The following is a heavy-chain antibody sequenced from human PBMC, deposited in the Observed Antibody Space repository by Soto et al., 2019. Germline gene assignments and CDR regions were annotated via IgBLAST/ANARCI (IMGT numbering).Heavy chain of an antibody. D-gene: IGHD6-19*01. CDR2: INHGGST. CDR3: ARGRSSGWFRVYYYYGMDV. V-gene: IGHV4-34*01. J-gene: IGHJ6*02. CDR1: GGSFSGQY. Sequence: SETLSLTCAVYGGSFSGQYWSWIRQPPGKGLEWIGEINHGGSTNYSPSLKSRVTISVDTSKNQFSLKLSSVTAADTAVYYCARGRSSGWFRVYYYYGMDVWGQGTTVTGSS.